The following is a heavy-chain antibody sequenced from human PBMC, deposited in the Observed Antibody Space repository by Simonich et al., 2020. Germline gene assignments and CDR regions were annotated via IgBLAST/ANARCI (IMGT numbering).Heavy chain of an antibody. CDR2: IKMRRIYI. CDR1: GFTFSNYS. Sequence: EVQLVESGGGLVKPGGSLRLSCAASGFTFSNYSLNWVRQAQGKGMYRPPYIKMRRIYINYADSETGQFTIARDNAKNSLYLQMNSRRSEDTAVYYCARANERDYWGQGTLVTVSS. CDR3: ARANERDY. J-gene: IGHJ4*02. V-gene: IGHV3-21*01. D-gene: IGHD1-1*01.